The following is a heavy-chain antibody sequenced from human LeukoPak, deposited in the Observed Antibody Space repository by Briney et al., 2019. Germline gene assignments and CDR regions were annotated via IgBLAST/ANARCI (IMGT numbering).Heavy chain of an antibody. CDR2: IKEDGSEK. J-gene: IGHJ4*02. Sequence: PGGSLRLSCAASGFTFSSYWLSWVRHAPGKGLEGVANIKEDGSEKYYVDSVKGRFTISRDNAKKSLYLQMNSLRAEDTAVYYCSAYYYSSGSYLDYWGQGTLVTVSS. CDR3: SAYYYSSGSYLDY. CDR1: GFTFSSYW. D-gene: IGHD3-10*01. V-gene: IGHV3-7*01.